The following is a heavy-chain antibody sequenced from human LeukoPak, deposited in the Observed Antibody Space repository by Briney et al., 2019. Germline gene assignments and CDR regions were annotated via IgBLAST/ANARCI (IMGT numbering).Heavy chain of an antibody. CDR3: ARVRYDFWSGYYLDY. CDR1: GFTFSSYA. J-gene: IGHJ4*02. CDR2: ISGSGGST. Sequence: GGSLRLSCAASGFTFSSYAMSWVRQAPGKGLEWVSAISGSGGSTYYADSVKGRFTISGDNSKNTLYLQMNSLRAEDTAVYYCARVRYDFWSGYYLDYWGQGTLVTVSS. D-gene: IGHD3-3*01. V-gene: IGHV3-23*01.